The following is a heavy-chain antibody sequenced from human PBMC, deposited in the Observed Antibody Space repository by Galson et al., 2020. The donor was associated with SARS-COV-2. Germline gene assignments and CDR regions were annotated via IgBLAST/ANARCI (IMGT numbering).Heavy chain of an antibody. J-gene: IGHJ6*03. D-gene: IGHD4-17*01. CDR2: INPNSGGT. CDR1: GYTFTGYY. V-gene: IGHV1-2*04. CDR3: ARGATMTTVTTGPWDYYYYMDV. Sequence: ASVKVSCKASGYTFTGYYMHWVRQAPGQGLEWMGWINPNSGGTNYAQKFQGWVTMTRDTSISTAYMELSRLRSDDTAVYYCARGATMTTVTTGPWDYYYYMDVWGKGTTVTVSS.